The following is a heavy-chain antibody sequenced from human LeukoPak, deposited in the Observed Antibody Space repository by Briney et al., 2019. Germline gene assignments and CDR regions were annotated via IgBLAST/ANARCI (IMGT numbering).Heavy chain of an antibody. V-gene: IGHV3-23*01. J-gene: IGHJ4*02. CDR3: ARAYGSSGYYQLPIDY. D-gene: IGHD3-22*01. Sequence: GGSLRLSCAASGFTFRSYAMTWVRQLPGKGLEWVSSITGDGGTADYADSVKGRFTISRDNSKNTLYLQMNSLRVEDTGVYSCARAYGSSGYYQLPIDYWGQGTLVTVSS. CDR2: ITGDGGTA. CDR1: GFTFRSYA.